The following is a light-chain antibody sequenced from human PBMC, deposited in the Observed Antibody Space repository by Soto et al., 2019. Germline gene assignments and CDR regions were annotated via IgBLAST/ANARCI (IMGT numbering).Light chain of an antibody. Sequence: QSVLTQPASVSGSPGQSITISCKGSSNDIGHYPFVSWFQQHPGKAPKLIIYGVTNRPSGVSNRFSGSKSGNTASLTISGLQAEDEADYFCTSPTPGSLYVFGTGTKVTVL. CDR3: TSPTPGSLYV. CDR1: SNDIGHYPF. V-gene: IGLV2-14*01. CDR2: GVT. J-gene: IGLJ1*01.